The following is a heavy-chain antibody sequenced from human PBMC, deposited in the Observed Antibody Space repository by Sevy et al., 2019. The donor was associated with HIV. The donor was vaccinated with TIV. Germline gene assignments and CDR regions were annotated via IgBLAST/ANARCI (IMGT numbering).Heavy chain of an antibody. Sequence: GGSLRLSCAASGFTFSSYSMNWVRQAPGKGLEWVSSISGISNYIYYACSMKGRFTVSRDNARNSLYLQMNSLRAEDTAVYYCARNNCSITNCYMGDVFDIWGQGTMVTVSS. CDR1: GFTFSSYS. J-gene: IGHJ3*02. CDR2: ISGISNYI. V-gene: IGHV3-21*01. D-gene: IGHD2-2*02. CDR3: ARNNCSITNCYMGDVFDI.